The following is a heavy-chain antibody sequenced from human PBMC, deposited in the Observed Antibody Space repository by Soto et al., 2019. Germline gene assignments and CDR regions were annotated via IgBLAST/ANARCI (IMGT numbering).Heavy chain of an antibody. CDR3: ARQSGGATATLDYYYFYKDV. J-gene: IGHJ6*03. Sequence: QVQLVQSGAEVKKPGASVTVSCKASGYRFSDYYLHWVRQATGQGPEWMGWMNPNSGDTKYAQKFKGRVTMTRDTSVRTAFMELNWLKSDDTAVYYCARQSGGATATLDYYYFYKDVWSIGTTVTVSS. D-gene: IGHD5-12*01. CDR2: MNPNSGDT. CDR1: GYRFSDYY. V-gene: IGHV1-2*02.